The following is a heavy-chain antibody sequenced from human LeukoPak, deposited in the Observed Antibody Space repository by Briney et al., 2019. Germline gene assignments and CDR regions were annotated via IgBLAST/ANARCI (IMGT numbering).Heavy chain of an antibody. D-gene: IGHD6-19*01. CDR1: GFTFSSYW. CDR2: IKQDGSEK. V-gene: IGHV3-7*01. Sequence: PGGSLRLSCAASGFTFSSYWMSWVRQAPGKGLEWVANIKQDGSEKYYVDSVKGRFTISRDNAKNSLYLQMNSLRAEDTAVYYCARDPLDPTAVAGNFDYWGQGTLVTVSS. CDR3: ARDPLDPTAVAGNFDY. J-gene: IGHJ4*02.